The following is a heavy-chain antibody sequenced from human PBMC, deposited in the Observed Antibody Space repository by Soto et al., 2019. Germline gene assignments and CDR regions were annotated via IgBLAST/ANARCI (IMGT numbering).Heavy chain of an antibody. CDR2: ISGRSTYT. V-gene: IGHV3-23*01. J-gene: IGHJ4*02. CDR1: GFSFSAYG. Sequence: TGGSLRLSCAASGFSFSAYGMSWVRQAPGKGLEWVSSISGRSTYTVYADSLRGRFTISRDDSKNTVYIQMNSLRADDTAIYYCVKNPYSDYSFYFDYWGQGTLVTVSS. CDR3: VKNPYSDYSFYFDY. D-gene: IGHD4-17*01.